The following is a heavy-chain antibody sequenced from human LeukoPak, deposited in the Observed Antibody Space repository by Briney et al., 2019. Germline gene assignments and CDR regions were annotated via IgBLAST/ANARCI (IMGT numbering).Heavy chain of an antibody. J-gene: IGHJ4*02. D-gene: IGHD3-22*01. CDR3: ARPYYDSSGYYYFWSSKTGWYYFDY. V-gene: IGHV5-51*01. Sequence: KDGESLKISCKGSGYSFTSYWIGWVRQMPGKGLEWMGIIYPGDSDTRYSPSFQGLVTISADKSISTAYLQWSSLKASDTAMYYCARPYYDSSGYYYFWSSKTGWYYFDYWGQGTLVTVSS. CDR1: GYSFTSYW. CDR2: IYPGDSDT.